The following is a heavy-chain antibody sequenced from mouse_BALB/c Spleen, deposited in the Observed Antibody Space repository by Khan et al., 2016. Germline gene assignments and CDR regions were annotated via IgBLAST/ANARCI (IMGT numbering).Heavy chain of an antibody. D-gene: IGHD1-2*01. CDR1: GFAFSRYW. V-gene: IGHV4-1*02. CDR3: ATVEGFIAYDYSRDY. Sequence: EVKLLESGGGLVQPGGSLKLSCAATGFAFSRYWMSWVRQAPGKGLEWIGEINPDSSTINYTPSLKDKFIISRDNAKNTLYLQMSKVRSEDTALYYCATVEGFIAYDYSRDYWGQGTSVTVSS. J-gene: IGHJ4*01. CDR2: INPDSSTI.